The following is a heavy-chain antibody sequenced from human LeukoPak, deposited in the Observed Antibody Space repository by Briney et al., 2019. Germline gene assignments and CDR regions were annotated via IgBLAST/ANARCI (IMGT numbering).Heavy chain of an antibody. CDR3: ARLYGDYVYFDY. CDR1: GFTFSSYG. CDR2: ISGSGGST. J-gene: IGHJ4*02. D-gene: IGHD4-17*01. V-gene: IGHV3-23*01. Sequence: PGGSLRLSCAASGFTFSSYGMSWVRQAPGKGLEWVSAISGSGGSTYYADSVKGRFTISRDNSKNTLYLQMNSLRAEDTAVYYCARLYGDYVYFDYWGQGTLVTVSS.